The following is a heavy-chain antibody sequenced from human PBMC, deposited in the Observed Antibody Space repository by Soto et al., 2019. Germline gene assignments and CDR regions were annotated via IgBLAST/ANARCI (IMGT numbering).Heavy chain of an antibody. CDR2: MNPNSANT. Sequence: QVQLVQSGSEVKKPGASVKVSCKASGYTFTSYDINWVRQATGQGLEWMGWMNPNSANTGYAQKFQGRVTMTRNTSINTAYMELSSPRSDDTAVYYCAKGRTDYGGNLRPYYWGQGTLVTVSS. J-gene: IGHJ4*02. V-gene: IGHV1-8*01. CDR1: GYTFTSYD. CDR3: AKGRTDYGGNLRPYY. D-gene: IGHD2-15*01.